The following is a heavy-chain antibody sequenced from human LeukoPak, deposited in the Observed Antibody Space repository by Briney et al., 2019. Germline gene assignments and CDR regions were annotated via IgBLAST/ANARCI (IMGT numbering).Heavy chain of an antibody. CDR2: IYSSGST. Sequence: SETLSLTCTVSNGSMTNNYWSWIRQPLGKGLEWIGYIYSSGSTIYNPSLKSRVTISIDTSKNQFSLKLISVTAEDTAVYYCAGDWNWGQGTLVTVSS. CDR3: AGDWN. J-gene: IGHJ4*02. D-gene: IGHD3-3*01. V-gene: IGHV4-59*01. CDR1: NGSMTNNY.